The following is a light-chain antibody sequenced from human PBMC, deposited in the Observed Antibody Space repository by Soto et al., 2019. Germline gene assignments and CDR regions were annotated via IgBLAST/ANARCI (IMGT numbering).Light chain of an antibody. CDR3: QQYENLPT. J-gene: IGKJ5*01. V-gene: IGKV1-33*01. Sequence: DIQMTQSPSSLSASVGDRVTITCQASHDISNYLNWYQQKPGKAPKLLIYDASSLESGVPSRFRGSGSGTDFTFTISRLQPEDIATYYCQQYENLPTFGQGTRLE. CDR1: HDISNY. CDR2: DAS.